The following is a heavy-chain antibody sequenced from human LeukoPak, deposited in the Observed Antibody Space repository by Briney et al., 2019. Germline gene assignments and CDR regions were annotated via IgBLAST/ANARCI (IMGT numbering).Heavy chain of an antibody. V-gene: IGHV3-23*01. CDR1: GFIFSSYA. D-gene: IGHD3-10*01. CDR2: ISGSGGST. J-gene: IGHJ4*02. CDR3: AKAIGYFGSGSYSSDY. Sequence: GGSLRLSCAASGFIFSSYAMSWVRQAPEKGLEWVSVISGSGGSTYYADSVKGRFTISRDNSKNTLYLQMNSLRAEDTAVYYCAKAIGYFGSGSYSSDYWGQGTLITVSS.